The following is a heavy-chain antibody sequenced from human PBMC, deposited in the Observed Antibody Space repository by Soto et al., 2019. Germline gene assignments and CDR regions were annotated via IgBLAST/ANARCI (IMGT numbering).Heavy chain of an antibody. CDR3: AREISQGENDRFEP. V-gene: IGHV3-48*02. CDR2: ISGMSSRI. Sequence: GGSLRLSCASSVFTFSLYTMNWVRHSPGRGLEWVSYISGMSSRIDYADSVKGRFTISRDNAKNTVYLQMNNLRDEDTAVYYCAREISQGENDRFEPWGQGTLVTVSS. J-gene: IGHJ5*02. CDR1: VFTFSLYT.